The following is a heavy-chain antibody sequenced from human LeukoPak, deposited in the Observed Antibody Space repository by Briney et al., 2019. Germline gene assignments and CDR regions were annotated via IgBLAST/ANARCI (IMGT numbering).Heavy chain of an antibody. CDR3: ARVGVTADFDY. CDR1: GGSFSGHY. J-gene: IGHJ4*02. D-gene: IGHD1-26*01. Sequence: SETLSLTCAVSGGSFSGHYWNWIRQPPGKGLEWIGEINHGGSTNYNPSLKSRVTISVDTSQNQFSLRLSSVTAADTAVYYCARVGVTADFDYWGQGTLVTVSS. V-gene: IGHV4-34*01. CDR2: INHGGST.